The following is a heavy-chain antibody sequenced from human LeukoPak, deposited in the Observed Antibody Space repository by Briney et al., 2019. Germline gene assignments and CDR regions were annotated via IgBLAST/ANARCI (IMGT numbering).Heavy chain of an antibody. D-gene: IGHD1-7*01. CDR1: GYTFTGYY. CDR3: ARGTGTTSGGAAY. V-gene: IGHV1-2*02. Sequence: ASVKVSCKASGYTFTGYYMHWVRQAPGQGLEWMGWINPNSGGTNYAQKFQGRVTMTRETSISAAYMELSRLRSDDTAVYYCARGTGTTSGGAAYWGQGTLVTVSS. CDR2: INPNSGGT. J-gene: IGHJ4*02.